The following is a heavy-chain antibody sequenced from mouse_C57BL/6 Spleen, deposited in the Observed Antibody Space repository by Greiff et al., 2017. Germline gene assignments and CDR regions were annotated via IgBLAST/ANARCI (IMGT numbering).Heavy chain of an antibody. CDR1: GYTFTSYW. CDR3: ARPDGYFAY. J-gene: IGHJ3*01. V-gene: IGHV1-69*01. CDR2: IDPSDSYT. D-gene: IGHD2-3*01. Sequence: QVQLQQPGAELVMPGASVKLSCKASGYTFTSYWMHWVKQRPGQGLEWIGEIDPSDSYTNYNQKFKGKSTLTVDKSSSTAYMQLSSLTSEDSAVYYCARPDGYFAYWGQGTLVTVSA.